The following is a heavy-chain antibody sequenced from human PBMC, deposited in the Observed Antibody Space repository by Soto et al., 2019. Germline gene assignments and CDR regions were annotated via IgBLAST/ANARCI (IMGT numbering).Heavy chain of an antibody. CDR1: GGSISSYY. CDR2: IYYSGST. J-gene: IGHJ6*02. CDR3: ARDPSRYYYGMDV. V-gene: IGHV4-59*01. Sequence: QVQLQESGPGLVKPSETLSLTCTVSGGSISSYYWSWIRQPPGKGLECIWYIYYSGSTNYNPSLKSRVTISVDTSKNQFSLKLSSVTAADPAVYYCARDPSRYYYGMDVWGQGTTVTVSS.